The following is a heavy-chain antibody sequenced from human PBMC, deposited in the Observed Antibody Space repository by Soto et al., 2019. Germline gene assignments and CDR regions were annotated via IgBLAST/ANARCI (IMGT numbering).Heavy chain of an antibody. Sequence: EGYLRLSCAASEVTFSGSAMHWVRQASGKGLEWVGRIRSKANSYATAYAASVKGRFTISRDDSKNRAYLQMNSLKTEDTAVYYCTRLDGDIVVVRAAAAGDAFEMWGQGKIVTV. D-gene: IGHD2-2*01. CDR3: TRLDGDIVVVRAAAAGDAFEM. CDR2: IRSKANSYAT. V-gene: IGHV3-73*01. CDR1: EVTFSGSA. J-gene: IGHJ3*02.